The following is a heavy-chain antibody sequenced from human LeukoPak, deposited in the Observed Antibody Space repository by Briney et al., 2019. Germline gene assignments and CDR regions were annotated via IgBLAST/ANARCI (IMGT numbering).Heavy chain of an antibody. CDR3: VRVGGRSSIGGDC. CDR1: GFTFSTYW. CDR2: IKSDGSNS. V-gene: IGHV3-74*01. J-gene: IGHJ4*02. Sequence: GGSLRLSCAASGFTFSTYWMHWVRQAPGTGLVWVSRIKSDGSNSNYADCVKGRFTISRDNAKNTLYLQMNSLRAKDTAVYHCVRVGGRSSIGGDCWGQGTLVTVSS. D-gene: IGHD3-10*01.